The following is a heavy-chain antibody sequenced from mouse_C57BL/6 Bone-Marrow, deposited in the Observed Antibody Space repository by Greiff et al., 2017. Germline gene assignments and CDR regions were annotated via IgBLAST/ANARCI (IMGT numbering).Heavy chain of an antibody. Sequence: EVLLVESGGDLVKPGGSLKLSCAASGFTFTSYGMSWVRQTPDQRLEWVATISPGGSYTYYPHSVKGRFTISRDKAKNTLYLQMSSLKAEDTAMYYCARPSIFYGNDCYALDDWGQGTSVTVSA. CDR1: GFTFTSYG. V-gene: IGHV5-6*01. CDR2: ISPGGSYT. J-gene: IGHJ4*01. CDR3: ARPSIFYGNDCYALDD. D-gene: IGHD2-2*01.